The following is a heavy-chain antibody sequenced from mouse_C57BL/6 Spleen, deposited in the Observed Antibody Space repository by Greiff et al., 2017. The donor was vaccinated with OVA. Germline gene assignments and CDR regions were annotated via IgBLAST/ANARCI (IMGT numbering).Heavy chain of an antibody. CDR1: GYAFSSSW. Sequence: VQLVESGPELVKPGASVKISCKASGYAFSSSWMNWVKQRPGKGLEWIGRIYPGDGDTNYNGKFKGKATLTADKSSSTAYMQLSSLTSEDSAVYFCARTTGTSYFDYWGQGTTLTVSS. CDR3: ARTTGTSYFDY. CDR2: IYPGDGDT. J-gene: IGHJ2*01. V-gene: IGHV1-82*01. D-gene: IGHD4-1*01.